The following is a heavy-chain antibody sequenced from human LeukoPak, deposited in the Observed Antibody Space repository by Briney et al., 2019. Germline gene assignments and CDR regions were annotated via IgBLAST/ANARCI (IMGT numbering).Heavy chain of an antibody. J-gene: IGHJ6*03. Sequence: SETLSLTCTVSGYSISSGYYWGWIRQPPGQGLEWIGSIYHSGSTYYNPSLKSRFTISVDTSKNQFSLKLSSVTAADTAVYYCARVYRYYYYYYYMDVWGKGTTVTVS. V-gene: IGHV4-38-2*02. D-gene: IGHD1-14*01. CDR2: IYHSGST. CDR1: GYSISSGYY. CDR3: ARVYRYYYYYYYMDV.